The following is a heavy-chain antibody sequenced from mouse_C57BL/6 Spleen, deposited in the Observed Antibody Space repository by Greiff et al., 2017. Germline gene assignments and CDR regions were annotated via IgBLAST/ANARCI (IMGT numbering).Heavy chain of an antibody. CDR1: GYSITSGYY. V-gene: IGHV3-6*01. CDR2: ISYDGSN. CDR3: ARDKLPTGAWFAY. J-gene: IGHJ3*01. D-gene: IGHD2-10*01. Sequence: ESGPGLVKPSQSLSLTCSVTGYSITSGYYWNWIRQFPGNKLEWMGYISYDGSNNYNPSLKNRISITRDPSKNQFFLKLNSVTTEDTATYYCARDKLPTGAWFAYWGQGTLVTVSA.